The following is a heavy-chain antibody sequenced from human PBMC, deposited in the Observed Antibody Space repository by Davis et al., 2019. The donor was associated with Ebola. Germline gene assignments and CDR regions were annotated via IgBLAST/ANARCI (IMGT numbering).Heavy chain of an antibody. V-gene: IGHV1-46*03. CDR2: INPNDGRT. D-gene: IGHD5-12*01. CDR1: GYY. J-gene: IGHJ3*02. CDR3: TTPGGQDSGYDVFDI. Sequence: AASVKVSCKGSGYYMHWVRQAPGQGLEWMGMINPNDGRTIYAQKFQGRVTVTRDTSTTTVYMDLSSLRSEDTALYYCTTPGGQDSGYDVFDIWGKGTMVTVSS.